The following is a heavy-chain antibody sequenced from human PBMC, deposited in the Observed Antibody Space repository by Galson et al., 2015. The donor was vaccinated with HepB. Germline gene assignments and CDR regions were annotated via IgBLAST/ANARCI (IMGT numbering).Heavy chain of an antibody. V-gene: IGHV1-24*01. CDR2: FDPEDAET. Sequence: SVKVSCKVSGYTLTELSMHWVRQAPGKGLEWMGGFDPEDAETVYAQKFQGRVTMTEDTSTNTAYMELSSLRSEDTAVYYCVPRKEGRGTYYLYWGQGTLVTVSS. J-gene: IGHJ4*02. CDR1: GYTLTELS. CDR3: VPRKEGRGTYYLY. D-gene: IGHD1-26*01.